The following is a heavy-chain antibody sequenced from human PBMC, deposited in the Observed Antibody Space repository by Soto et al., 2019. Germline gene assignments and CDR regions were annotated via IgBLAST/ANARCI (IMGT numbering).Heavy chain of an antibody. V-gene: IGHV3-74*01. CDR2: INGDGSST. D-gene: IGHD1-1*01. CDR1: GFTFSTYW. Sequence: GGSQRLSCAASGFTFSTYWMHWVRQAPGKGLVWVSRINGDGSSTGYADSVKGRFTISRDNAKNTLYLQMNSLTAEDTAVYYCARDRRWNDYWGQGTLVTVSS. CDR3: ARDRRWNDY. J-gene: IGHJ4*02.